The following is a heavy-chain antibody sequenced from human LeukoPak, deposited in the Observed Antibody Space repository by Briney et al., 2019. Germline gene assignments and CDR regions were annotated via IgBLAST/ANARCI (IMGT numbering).Heavy chain of an antibody. CDR2: IYYSGST. D-gene: IGHD6-13*01. V-gene: IGHV4-61*01. CDR3: AKLANWFDP. Sequence: SETLSLTCTVSGYSISSSYYWSWIRQPPGKGLEWIGYIYYSGSTNYNPSLKSRVTISVDTSKNQFSLKLSSVTAADTAVYYCAKLANWFDPWGQGTLVTVSS. J-gene: IGHJ5*02. CDR1: GYSISSSYY.